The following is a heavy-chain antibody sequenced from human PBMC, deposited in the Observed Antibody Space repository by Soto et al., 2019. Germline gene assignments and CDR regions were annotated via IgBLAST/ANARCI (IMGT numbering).Heavy chain of an antibody. Sequence: EVQLVESGGGLVQPGGSLRLSCAASGFTFRSYWMQWVRQAPGKGLVWVSRINRDGSSTSYADSVKGRVTISRDTAKNTLYLQMNSLRAEDTAVYYCAREIVTTGEYYLDSWGLGTLVTVSS. CDR2: INRDGSST. D-gene: IGHD1-1*01. CDR3: AREIVTTGEYYLDS. J-gene: IGHJ4*02. CDR1: GFTFRSYW. V-gene: IGHV3-74*01.